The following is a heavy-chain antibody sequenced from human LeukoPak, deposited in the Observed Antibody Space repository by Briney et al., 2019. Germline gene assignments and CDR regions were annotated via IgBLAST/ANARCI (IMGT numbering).Heavy chain of an antibody. D-gene: IGHD3-3*01. Sequence: SVKVSCKASGGTFSSYAISWVRQAPGQGLEWMGRIIPILGIANYAQKFQGRVTITRDMSTSTAYMELSSLRSEDTAVYYCAARPRFGVVIIRPFDYWGQGTLVTVSS. V-gene: IGHV1-69*04. J-gene: IGHJ4*02. CDR2: IIPILGIA. CDR1: GGTFSSYA. CDR3: AARPRFGVVIIRPFDY.